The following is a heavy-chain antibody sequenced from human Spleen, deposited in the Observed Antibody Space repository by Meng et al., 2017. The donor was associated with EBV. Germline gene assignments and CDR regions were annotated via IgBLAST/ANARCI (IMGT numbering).Heavy chain of an antibody. CDR3: ARLGEMGYFDY. CDR1: GGPIRSSSYY. Sequence: HLYLHASFPGLMKPSETQALTCTFSGGPIRSSSYYWGWIRQPPWKGREWMVSIYYSGSTYYNPSLKSLVTISVDTSKNQFSLKLSSVPAADTAVYYCARLGEMGYFDYWGQGTLVTVSS. V-gene: IGHV4-39*07. CDR2: IYYSGST. J-gene: IGHJ4*02. D-gene: IGHD5-24*01.